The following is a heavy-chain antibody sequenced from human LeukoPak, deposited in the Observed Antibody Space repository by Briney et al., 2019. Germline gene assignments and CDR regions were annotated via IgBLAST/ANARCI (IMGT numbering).Heavy chain of an antibody. J-gene: IGHJ4*02. CDR3: ARGTSMSIGEDIVVVPAAMYSDY. CDR1: GFTFSNAW. V-gene: IGHV4-34*01. CDR2: INHSGST. Sequence: PGGSLRLSCAASGFTFSNAWMSWIRQPPGKGLEWIGEINHSGSTNYNPSLKSRVTISVDTSKNQFSLKLSSVTAADTAVYYCARGTSMSIGEDIVVVPAAMYSDYWGQGTLVTVSS. D-gene: IGHD2-2*01.